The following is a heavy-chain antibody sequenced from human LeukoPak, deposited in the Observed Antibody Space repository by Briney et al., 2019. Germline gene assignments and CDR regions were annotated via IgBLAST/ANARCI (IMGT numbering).Heavy chain of an antibody. CDR2: TYYRSQWYN. Sequence: SQTLSLTCAISGDSVSSNSVTWNWIRQSPSRGLEWLGRTYYRSQWYNEYAPSVKGRIAFNPDTSKNQFFLQLNSVTPEDTAVYYCARALTRYFDYWGQGTLVAVSS. J-gene: IGHJ4*02. CDR3: ARALTRYFDY. V-gene: IGHV6-1*01. CDR1: GDSVSSNSVT.